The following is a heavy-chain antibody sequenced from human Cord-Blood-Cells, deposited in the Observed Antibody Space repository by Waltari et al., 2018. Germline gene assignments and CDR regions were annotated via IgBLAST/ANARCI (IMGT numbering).Heavy chain of an antibody. D-gene: IGHD6-6*01. J-gene: IGHJ5*02. V-gene: IGHV4-39*01. CDR2: IYYSGST. Sequence: QLQLQESGPGLVKPSETLSLTCTVSGGSISSSSYYWGWIRQPPGKGLEWIGSIYYSGSTYYNPSLKSRVTISVDTSKNQFSLKLSSVTAADTAVYYCARVRNRIAAPFDPWGQGTLVTVSS. CDR1: GGSISSSSYY. CDR3: ARVRNRIAAPFDP.